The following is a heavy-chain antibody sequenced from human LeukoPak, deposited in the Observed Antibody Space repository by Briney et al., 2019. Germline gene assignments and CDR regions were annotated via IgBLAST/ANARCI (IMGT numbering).Heavy chain of an antibody. CDR1: GGSINNYY. CDR2: IYYSVSGGGT. Sequence: PSETLPLTCTVSGGSINNYYWNWIRQPPGKGLELIGYIYYSVSGGGTNYNPSLKSRVTISADTSKNQFSLKLSSVTAADTAVYYCARGGTMTTVPLWGQGTLVTVSS. J-gene: IGHJ4*02. D-gene: IGHD4-17*01. CDR3: ARGGTMTTVPL. V-gene: IGHV4-59*08.